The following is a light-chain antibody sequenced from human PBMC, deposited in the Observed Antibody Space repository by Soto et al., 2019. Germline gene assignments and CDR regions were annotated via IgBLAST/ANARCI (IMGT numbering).Light chain of an antibody. CDR1: SSNIGAGYD. J-gene: IGLJ3*02. CDR3: QSYDSSLSGNWV. V-gene: IGLV1-40*01. CDR2: GNS. Sequence: QSVLTQPPSVSGAPGQRVTISCTGSSSNIGAGYDVHWYQQLPGTAPKLLIYGNSNRPSGVRDRCSGSKSGTSASLAITGLQAEDEADYYCQSYDSSLSGNWVFGGGTQLTVL.